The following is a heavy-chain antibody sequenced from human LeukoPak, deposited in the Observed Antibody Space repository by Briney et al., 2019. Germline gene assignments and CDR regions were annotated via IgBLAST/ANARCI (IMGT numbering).Heavy chain of an antibody. CDR2: INPHSGDT. D-gene: IGHD1-1*01. CDR3: TRGNDLQKAFDF. V-gene: IGHV1-2*02. CDR1: GYTFTGYY. J-gene: IGHJ3*01. Sequence: ASVKVSCKASGYTFTGYYIHWVRQAPGQGLEWVGWINPHSGDTKYAPKFQGRVTMTRDTSIRSAHMDLSSLKSDDTAIYFCTRGNDLQKAFDFWGQGTLVTVSS.